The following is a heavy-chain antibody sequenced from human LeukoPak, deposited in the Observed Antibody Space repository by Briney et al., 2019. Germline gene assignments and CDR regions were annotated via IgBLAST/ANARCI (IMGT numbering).Heavy chain of an antibody. J-gene: IGHJ4*02. CDR3: PRGSSGPDY. CDR2: ISASGGST. D-gene: IGHD6-19*01. V-gene: IGHV3-23*01. Sequence: GGSLRLSCAASGFTFSSYAMSWVRQAPGKGLEWVSSISASGGSTYYADSVKGRFTISRDNLKNTLHLQMNSLRAEDTAAYYCPRGSSGPDYWGQGTLVTVSS. CDR1: GFTFSSYA.